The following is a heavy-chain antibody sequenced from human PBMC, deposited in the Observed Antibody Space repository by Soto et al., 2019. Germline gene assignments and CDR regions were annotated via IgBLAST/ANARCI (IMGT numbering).Heavy chain of an antibody. J-gene: IGHJ6*02. V-gene: IGHV3-33*01. CDR3: ARDTLKDRLRYFDWLSKGAYYYYYGMDV. Sequence: PGGSLRLSCAASGFTFSSYGMHWVRQAPGKGLEWVAVIWYDGSNKYYADYVKGRFTISRDNSKNTLYLQMNSLRAEDTAVYYCARDTLKDRLRYFDWLSKGAYYYYYGMDVWGQGTTVTVSS. CDR1: GFTFSSYG. CDR2: IWYDGSNK. D-gene: IGHD3-9*01.